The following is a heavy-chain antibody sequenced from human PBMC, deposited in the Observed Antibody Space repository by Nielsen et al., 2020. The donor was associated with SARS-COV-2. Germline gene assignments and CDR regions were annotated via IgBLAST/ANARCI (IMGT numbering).Heavy chain of an antibody. V-gene: IGHV3-30*18. CDR2: ISYDGSNK. J-gene: IGHJ4*02. D-gene: IGHD3-22*01. CDR3: ANHYYDSSGYLNY. Sequence: GESLKISCAASGFTFSSYGMHWVRQAPGKGLEWVAVISYDGSNKYYADSVKGRFTISRDNSENTLYLQMNSLRAEDTAVYYCANHYYDSSGYLNYWGQGTLVTVSS. CDR1: GFTFSSYG.